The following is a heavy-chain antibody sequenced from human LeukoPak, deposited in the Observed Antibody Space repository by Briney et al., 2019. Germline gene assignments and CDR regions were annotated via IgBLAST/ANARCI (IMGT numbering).Heavy chain of an antibody. V-gene: IGHV4-39*01. CDR1: GGSISSSSYY. D-gene: IGHD3-3*01. CDR3: ARNLLEWLSIDY. J-gene: IGHJ4*02. Sequence: PSETLSLTCTVSGGSISSSSYYWGWIRQPPGKGLEWIGSIYYSGSTHYNPSLKSRVTISVDTSKNQFSLKLSSVTAADTAVYYCARNLLEWLSIDYWGQGTLVTVSS. CDR2: IYYSGST.